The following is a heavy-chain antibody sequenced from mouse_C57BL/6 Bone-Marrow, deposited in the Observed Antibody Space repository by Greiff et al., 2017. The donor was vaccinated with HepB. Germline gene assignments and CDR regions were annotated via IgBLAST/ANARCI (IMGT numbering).Heavy chain of an antibody. CDR2: IWSDGST. CDR1: GFSLTSYG. V-gene: IGHV2-6-1*01. D-gene: IGHD1-1*01. J-gene: IGHJ4*01. CDR3: ATHNDYFYYAMDY. Sequence: QVQLQQSGPGLVAPSQRLSITCTVSGFSLTSYGVHWVRQPPGKGLEWLVVIWSDGSTTYISAPKTRLSISKYNSKRHFFLKMNILQTDDTAMYYKATHNDYFYYAMDYWGPGTPVTAFS.